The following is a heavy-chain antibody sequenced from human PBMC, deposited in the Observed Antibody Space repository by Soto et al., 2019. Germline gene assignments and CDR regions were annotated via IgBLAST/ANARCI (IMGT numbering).Heavy chain of an antibody. CDR1: GSSFTTYY. J-gene: IGHJ6*02. CDR2: INNRGNT. CDR3: LMVTYSGLDV. D-gene: IGHD5-18*01. V-gene: IGHV4-34*02. Sequence: QVQLQQWGAGLLKPSETLSLTCALSGSSFTTYYWTWIHQPPGKGLDWIGEINNRGNTNYNPSLKSRVTISLDTSKTQFSLKLTSVTAADTAVYYCLMVTYSGLDVWGQGTTVTVSS.